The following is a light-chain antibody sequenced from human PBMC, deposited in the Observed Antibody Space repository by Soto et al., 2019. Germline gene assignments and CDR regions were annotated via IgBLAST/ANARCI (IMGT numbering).Light chain of an antibody. V-gene: IGKV3-15*01. CDR1: QSVSNN. CDR2: SAS. CDR3: QQYNNWPPAYT. J-gene: IGKJ2*01. Sequence: EIVMTQSPGTLSVSPGERATLSCRASQSVSNNLAWYQQNPGQAPRLLIYSASTRATGLPARFSGSGSGTELTLTISSLQSEDFAVYYCQQYNNWPPAYTFGQGTKLEIK.